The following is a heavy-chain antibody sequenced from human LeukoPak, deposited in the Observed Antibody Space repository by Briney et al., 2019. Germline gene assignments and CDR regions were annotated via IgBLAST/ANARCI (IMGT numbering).Heavy chain of an antibody. J-gene: IGHJ3*02. CDR3: AKGTYCSGGRCYLDPIDAFDI. D-gene: IGHD2-15*01. CDR1: GFIVSNNH. V-gene: IGHV3-66*01. CDR2: IYSGDTT. Sequence: GGSLRLSCAASGFIVSNNHINWIRQAPGKGLEWVSIIYSGDTTYYSDSVKGRFILSSDNSKNMLYLQMNSLRAEDTAVYYCAKGTYCSGGRCYLDPIDAFDIWGQGTMVTVSS.